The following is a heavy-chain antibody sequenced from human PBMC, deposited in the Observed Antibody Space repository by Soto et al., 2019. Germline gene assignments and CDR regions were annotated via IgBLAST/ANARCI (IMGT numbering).Heavy chain of an antibody. CDR2: IKQDGSEK. CDR3: ARAYFDWLLLGFYYYMDV. Sequence: GGSLRLSCAASGFTFSSYWMSCVRQAPGKGLEWVANIKQDGSEKYYADSVKGRFTISRDNAKNSLYLQMNSLRAEDTAVYYCARAYFDWLLLGFYYYMDVWGKGTTVTVSS. CDR1: GFTFSSYW. V-gene: IGHV3-7*01. D-gene: IGHD3-9*01. J-gene: IGHJ6*03.